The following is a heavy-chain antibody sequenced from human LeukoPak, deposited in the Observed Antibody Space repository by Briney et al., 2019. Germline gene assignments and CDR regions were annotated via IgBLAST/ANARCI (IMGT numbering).Heavy chain of an antibody. CDR2: ITSSGSTI. CDR3: ARAYCGDDCYNYHFDH. Sequence: GGSLRLSCVASGFTFSSFEMNWVRQAPGKGLEWVSYITSSGSTIYYADSVRGRFTISRDNAKNSLYLQMNSLGAEDTAVYYCARAYCGDDCYNYHFDHWGQGTLVTVSS. V-gene: IGHV3-48*03. D-gene: IGHD2-21*02. J-gene: IGHJ4*02. CDR1: GFTFSSFE.